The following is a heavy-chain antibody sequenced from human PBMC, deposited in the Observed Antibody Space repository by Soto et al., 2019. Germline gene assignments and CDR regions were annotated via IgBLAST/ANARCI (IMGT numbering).Heavy chain of an antibody. CDR1: GGTFSSYA. CDR3: ARADPGDCSSTRCYGYYSGMDV. CDR2: IIPIFGTA. D-gene: IGHD2-2*01. V-gene: IGHV1-69*13. J-gene: IGHJ6*02. Sequence: ASVKVSCKASGGTFSSYAISWVRQAPGQGLEWMGGIIPIFGTANYAQKFQGRVTITADESTSTAYMELSSLGSEDTAVYYCARADPGDCSSTRCYGYYSGMDVWGQGTTVTVSS.